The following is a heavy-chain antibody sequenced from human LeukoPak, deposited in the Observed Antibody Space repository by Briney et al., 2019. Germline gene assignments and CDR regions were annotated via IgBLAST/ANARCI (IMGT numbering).Heavy chain of an antibody. V-gene: IGHV3-74*01. CDR3: ARAPTNWVHFHY. D-gene: IGHD7-27*01. CDR1: GFTFSSYW. CDR2: INSDGSST. Sequence: GGSLRLSCAASGFTFSSYWMHWVRQAPGKGLVWVARINSDGSSTTYADSVKGRFTISRDNAKNTLYLQMNSLRAEDTAVYYCARAPTNWVHFHYWGQGTLVTVSS. J-gene: IGHJ4*02.